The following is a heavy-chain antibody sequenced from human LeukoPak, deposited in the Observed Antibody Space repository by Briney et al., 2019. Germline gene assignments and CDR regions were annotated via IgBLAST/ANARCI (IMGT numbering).Heavy chain of an antibody. Sequence: PGGSLRLSCAASGFPFSTYGMHWVRQAPGKGLEWVAFIRYDGSDTYYTDSVKGRFTISRDNSKNTLYLQMNSLRAEDTAVYYCARGHLGCSGGSCYRNWFDPWGQGTLVTVSS. V-gene: IGHV3-30*02. D-gene: IGHD2-15*01. CDR1: GFPFSTYG. CDR3: ARGHLGCSGGSCYRNWFDP. J-gene: IGHJ5*02. CDR2: IRYDGSDT.